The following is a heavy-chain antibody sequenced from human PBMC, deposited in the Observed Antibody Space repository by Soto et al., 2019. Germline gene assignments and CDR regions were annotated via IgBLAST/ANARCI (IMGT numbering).Heavy chain of an antibody. CDR1: GFTFNNYD. CDR3: ARTPFVVVAGYGLDV. V-gene: IGHV3-21*01. D-gene: IGHD3-3*01. J-gene: IGHJ6*02. Sequence: EVQLVESGGGLVKPGGSLRLSCAASGFTFNNYDMSWVRQAPGEGLEWVSSISRTGSYISYADSVKGRFTISRDSAKNSLYLQMNSLRAEDTAVYYCARTPFVVVAGYGLDVWGQGTTVTVSS. CDR2: ISRTGSYI.